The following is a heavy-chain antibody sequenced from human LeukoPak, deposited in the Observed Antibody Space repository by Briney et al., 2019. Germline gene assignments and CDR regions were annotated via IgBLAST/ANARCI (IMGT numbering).Heavy chain of an antibody. D-gene: IGHD5-24*01. Sequence: GESLKISFKGSGYRFTNYWIGWVRPMPDKGLEWMGIIYPGDSVTRYSPSFRGQVSISVDKSISTAYLQWNSLKASDSAMYYCARQADGDKPRDFWGQGTLVTVSS. CDR2: IYPGDSVT. CDR1: GYRFTNYW. J-gene: IGHJ4*02. V-gene: IGHV5-51*01. CDR3: ARQADGDKPRDF.